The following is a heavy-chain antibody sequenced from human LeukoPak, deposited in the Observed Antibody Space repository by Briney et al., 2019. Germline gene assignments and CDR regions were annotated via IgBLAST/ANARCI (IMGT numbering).Heavy chain of an antibody. CDR3: TTDLRWELPPLDY. Sequence: GGSLRLSCAASGFTFSNAWMSWVRQAPGKGLEWVGRIKSNIDGGTTDYAAPVKGRFTISRDDSENTLYLQMNSLKIEDTAVYYCTTDLRWELPPLDYCGQGTLVTVSS. J-gene: IGHJ4*02. D-gene: IGHD2-15*01. CDR2: IKSNIDGGTT. CDR1: GFTFSNAW. V-gene: IGHV3-15*01.